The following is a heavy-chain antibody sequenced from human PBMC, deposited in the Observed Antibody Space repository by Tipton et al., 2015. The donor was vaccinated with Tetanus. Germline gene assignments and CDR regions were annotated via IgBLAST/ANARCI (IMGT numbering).Heavy chain of an antibody. D-gene: IGHD2-15*01. CDR2: SYSGGSYA. V-gene: IGHV3-23*03. CDR1: GFTFDSYA. J-gene: IGHJ4*02. CDR3: AKEFQRARIRFFDS. Sequence: SLRLSCAASGFTFDSYAMNWVRQAPGKGLEWVSVSYSGGSYAYYADSVKGRFTTSRDDSKNTLYLQMNSLRPEDTAVYYCAKEFQRARIRFFDSWGQGSQVTASS.